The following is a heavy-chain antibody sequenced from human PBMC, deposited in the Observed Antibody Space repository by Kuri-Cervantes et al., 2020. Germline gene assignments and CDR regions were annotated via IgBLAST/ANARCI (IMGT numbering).Heavy chain of an antibody. Sequence: GESLKISCAASGFTFSSYSMNWVRQAPGKGLEWVSSISSSSSYIYYADSVKGRFTISRDNAKNSLYLQMNSLRAEDTAVYYCARRPSYSYASFDSWGQGTLVTVSS. J-gene: IGHJ4*02. CDR2: ISSSSSYI. D-gene: IGHD5-18*01. CDR1: GFTFSSYS. CDR3: ARRPSYSYASFDS. V-gene: IGHV3-21*01.